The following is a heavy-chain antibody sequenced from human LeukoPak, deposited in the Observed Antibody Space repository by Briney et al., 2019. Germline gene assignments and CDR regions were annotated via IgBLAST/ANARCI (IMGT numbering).Heavy chain of an antibody. Sequence: PSETLSLTCTVSGGSISSYYWSWLRQPAGKGLEWIGYIYYSGSTIYNPSLKSRVTISVDTSKNQFSLKLSSVTAADTAVYYCARAGSYAHNWFDRWGEGTLVTVSS. J-gene: IGHJ5*02. D-gene: IGHD2-2*01. CDR3: ARAGSYAHNWFDR. V-gene: IGHV4-59*01. CDR1: GGSISSYY. CDR2: IYYSGST.